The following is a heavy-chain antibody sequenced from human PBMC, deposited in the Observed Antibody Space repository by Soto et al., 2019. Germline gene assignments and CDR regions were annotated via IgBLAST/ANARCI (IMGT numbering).Heavy chain of an antibody. Sequence: SETLSLTCTVSGGSISSGDYYWSWIRHHPGGGLEWIGYIHCSGNTYYDPSLKSRLTTSVDTSKNQFSLNLSSVTAADTAVYYCARTPGGAPADYYFDYWGLGTLVTVSS. D-gene: IGHD4-17*01. V-gene: IGHV4-31*03. CDR1: GGSISSGDYY. J-gene: IGHJ4*02. CDR2: IHCSGNT. CDR3: ARTPGGAPADYYFDY.